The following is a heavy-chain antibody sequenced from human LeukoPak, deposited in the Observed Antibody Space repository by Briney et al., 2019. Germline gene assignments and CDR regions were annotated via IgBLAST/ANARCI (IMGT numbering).Heavy chain of an antibody. CDR3: AGGNSVYYYYYMDV. CDR2: ISGSGGST. CDR1: GFTFSSYA. Sequence: GGSLRLSCAASGFTFSSYAMSWVRQAPGKGLEWVSAISGSGGSTYYADSVKGRFTISRDNSKNTLYLQVNSLRAEDTAVYYCAGGNSVYYYYYMDVWGKGTTVTVSS. D-gene: IGHD4-23*01. V-gene: IGHV3-23*01. J-gene: IGHJ6*03.